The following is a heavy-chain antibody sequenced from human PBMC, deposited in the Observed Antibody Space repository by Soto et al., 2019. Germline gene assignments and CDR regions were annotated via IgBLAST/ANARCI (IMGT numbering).Heavy chain of an antibody. J-gene: IGHJ3*01. CDR1: GGTFGRNA. V-gene: IGHV1-69*01. Sequence: QVVLVQSGAEVKNPGSSVKVSCKASGGTFGRNAINWVRQAPGQGFEWMGGIIPMFDTANHAQKFRDRIMITADESTNTPYLELKDLRSEDTAIYYCARPQGSGWRFNALDFWGQGTMVTVSS. CDR2: IIPMFDTA. CDR3: ARPQGSGWRFNALDF. D-gene: IGHD6-19*01.